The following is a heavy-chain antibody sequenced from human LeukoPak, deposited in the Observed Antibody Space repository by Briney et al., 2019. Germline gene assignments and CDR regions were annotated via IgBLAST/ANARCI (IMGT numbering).Heavy chain of an antibody. J-gene: IGHJ4*02. D-gene: IGHD2-15*01. CDR3: ARDLTFAATMY. CDR2: ISAYNGDT. Sequence: ASVKVSCKASGYTFSSYDMSWVRQAPGQGLEWVGRISAYNGDTNYAQKLQGRVTMTTDTSTSTAYMELRSLRSDDTAVYYCARDLTFAATMYWGQGTLSPSPQ. CDR1: GYTFSSYD. V-gene: IGHV1-18*01.